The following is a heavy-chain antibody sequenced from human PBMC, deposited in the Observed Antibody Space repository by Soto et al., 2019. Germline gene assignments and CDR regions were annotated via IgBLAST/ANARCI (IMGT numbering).Heavy chain of an antibody. V-gene: IGHV1-2*04. CDR2: INPNSGGT. CDR1: GYTFTGYY. D-gene: IGHD1-26*01. Sequence: GASVKVSCQASGYTFTGYYMHWVRQAPGQGLEWMGWINPNSGGTNYAQKFQGWVTMTRDKSISTEYLELSRPRPADTALYYWPSGIKWELLDLDYWGQVPLVTVSS. J-gene: IGHJ4*02. CDR3: PSGIKWELLDLDY.